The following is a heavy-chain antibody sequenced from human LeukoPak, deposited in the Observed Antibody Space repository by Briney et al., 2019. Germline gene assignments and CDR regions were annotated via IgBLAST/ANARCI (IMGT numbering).Heavy chain of an antibody. Sequence: GGTLRLSCAASGFTFSSFGMSWVRQAPGKGLEWVSAISSTGGTAYYADSVKGRFTISRDNSKNSLYLQMNSLRAEDTAVFYCATLWFGESFFDYWGQGTLVTVSS. D-gene: IGHD3-10*01. J-gene: IGHJ4*02. CDR1: GFTFSSFG. V-gene: IGHV3-23*01. CDR2: ISSTGGTA. CDR3: ATLWFGESFFDY.